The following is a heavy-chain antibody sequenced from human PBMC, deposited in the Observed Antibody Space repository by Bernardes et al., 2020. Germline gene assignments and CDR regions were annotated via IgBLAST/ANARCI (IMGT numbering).Heavy chain of an antibody. J-gene: IGHJ4*02. CDR3: ARGGGSFYPFDS. D-gene: IGHD2-15*01. CDR1: GGSFSDYY. Sequence: SETLSLTCVVYGGSFSDYYWSWIRQPPGKGLEWIGEVNHIGSTTYNPSLKSRVTISLDTSKNQFSLRLSSVIAADTAMYYCARGGGSFYPFDSWGQGTLVTVSS. CDR2: VNHIGST. V-gene: IGHV4-34*01.